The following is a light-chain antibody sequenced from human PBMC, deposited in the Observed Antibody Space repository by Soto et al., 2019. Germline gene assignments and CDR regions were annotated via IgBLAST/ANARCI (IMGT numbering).Light chain of an antibody. CDR1: SSNIGSNT. J-gene: IGLJ2*01. Sequence: QSVLTQPPSASGTPGQRVTISCSGSSSNIGSNTVNWYQHVPGAAPKLLIYSNDQRHSGVPDRFSGSKSGTSASLAISGLQSEDAADYYCAAWDDSMNGPVFGGGTKLTVL. V-gene: IGLV1-44*01. CDR2: SND. CDR3: AAWDDSMNGPV.